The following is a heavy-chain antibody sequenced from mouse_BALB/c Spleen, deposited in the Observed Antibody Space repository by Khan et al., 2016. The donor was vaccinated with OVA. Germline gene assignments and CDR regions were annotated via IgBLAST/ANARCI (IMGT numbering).Heavy chain of an antibody. CDR1: GFNIKDTY. CDR3: GRMNA. Sequence: MRLEESGAELVKPGASVKLSCTASGFNIKDTYMHWVKQRPEQGLEWIGRIDPANGNTKYDPKFQGKATITADTSSNTAYLQLSSLTSEDTAVYYCGRMNAWGQGTTLTVSS. CDR2: IDPANGNT. V-gene: IGHV14-3*02. J-gene: IGHJ2*01.